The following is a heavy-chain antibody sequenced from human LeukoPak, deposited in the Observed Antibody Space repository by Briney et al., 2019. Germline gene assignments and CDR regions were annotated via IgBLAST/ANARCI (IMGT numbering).Heavy chain of an antibody. CDR3: ARTHYDILTGYYGAFDI. J-gene: IGHJ3*02. CDR2: IYYSGST. CDR1: GGSISSYY. D-gene: IGHD3-9*01. Sequence: PSETLSLTCTVSGGSISSYYWSWIRQPPGKGLEWIGYIYYSGSTNYNPSLKSRVTISVDTSKNQFSLKLSSVTAADTAVYYCARTHYDILTGYYGAFDIWGQGTMVTVSS. V-gene: IGHV4-59*01.